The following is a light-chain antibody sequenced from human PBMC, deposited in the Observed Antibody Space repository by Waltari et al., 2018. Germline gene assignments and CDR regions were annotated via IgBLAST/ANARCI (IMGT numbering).Light chain of an antibody. Sequence: AIQMTQSPSSLSASVGDRITITCRASQGIRNDLGWYQQKPGQAPKLLIYGASSLQSGVPSRFSGSGSGTDFTLTISSLQPEDFATYYCLQHYNYPRTFGQGTKLEI. J-gene: IGKJ2*01. CDR1: QGIRND. CDR2: GAS. V-gene: IGKV1-6*01. CDR3: LQHYNYPRT.